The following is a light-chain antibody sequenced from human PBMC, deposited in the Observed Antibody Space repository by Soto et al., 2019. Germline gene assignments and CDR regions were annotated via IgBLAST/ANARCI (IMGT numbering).Light chain of an antibody. CDR2: GAS. CDR1: QSVSSSY. Sequence: EIVLTQSPGTLSSSPGERATLSCRASQSVSSSYLAWYQQKPGQAPRLLIYGASSRATGIPDRFSGSGSGTDFTLTIRRLEPEDFAVYYCQQYGSSPPNTFGQGTKLEIK. J-gene: IGKJ2*01. V-gene: IGKV3-20*01. CDR3: QQYGSSPPNT.